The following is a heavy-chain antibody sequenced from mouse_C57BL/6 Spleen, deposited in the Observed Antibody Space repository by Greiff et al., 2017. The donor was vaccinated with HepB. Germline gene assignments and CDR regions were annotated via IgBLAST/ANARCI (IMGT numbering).Heavy chain of an antibody. J-gene: IGHJ2*01. V-gene: IGHV1-81*01. CDR2: IYPRSGNT. CDR1: GYTFTSYG. Sequence: VQLQQSGAELARPGASVKLSCKASGYTFTSYGISWVKQRTGQGLEWIGEIYPRSGNTYYNEKFKGKATLTADKSSSTAYMELRSLTSEDSAVYFCARFPPMVTRAGLDYWGQGTTLTVSS. D-gene: IGHD2-9*01. CDR3: ARFPPMVTRAGLDY.